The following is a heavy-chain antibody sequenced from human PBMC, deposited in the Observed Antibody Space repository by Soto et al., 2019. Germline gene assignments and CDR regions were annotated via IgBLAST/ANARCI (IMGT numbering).Heavy chain of an antibody. V-gene: IGHV4-4*02. CDR1: GGSMRNDDW. J-gene: IGHJ5*02. CDR2: ISHYGTT. Sequence: QVQLQESGPGLVEPSGTLSLTCGVSGGSMRNDDWWSWVRQTPGKGLEWMGEISHYGTTNYNPSLKSRFTMSIDTSKHQFSLKVRSLTAADTAMYYCARNGDCTSGICYVGLFDPWGQGTLVSVSS. CDR3: ARNGDCTSGICYVGLFDP. D-gene: IGHD2-2*01.